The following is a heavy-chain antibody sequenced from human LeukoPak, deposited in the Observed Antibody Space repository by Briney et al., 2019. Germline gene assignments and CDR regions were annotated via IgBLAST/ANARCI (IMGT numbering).Heavy chain of an antibody. D-gene: IGHD4-17*01. CDR1: GDSVSSNSAA. Sequence: SQTLSLTCAISGDSVSSNSAAWNWIRQSPSRGLEWLGRTYYRSKWYNDYAVSVKSRITINPDTSKNQFSLQLNSVTPEDTAVYYCARDLLSHDYGDHVGLFDYWGQGTLVTVSS. CDR2: TYYRSKWYN. CDR3: ARDLLSHDYGDHVGLFDY. V-gene: IGHV6-1*01. J-gene: IGHJ4*02.